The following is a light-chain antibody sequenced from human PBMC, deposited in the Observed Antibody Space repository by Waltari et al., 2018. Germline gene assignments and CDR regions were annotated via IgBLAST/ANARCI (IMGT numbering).Light chain of an antibody. CDR2: EVT. CDR1: SSDVGSYNL. Sequence: QSALTQPASVSGSPGQSITISCTGSSSDVGSYNLVSWYQQHPGKAPNLMIYEVTKRPLAVSYRFSGSKSGNTASLTISGLQAEDEAEYYCCAYEGSDSWVFGGGTKLTVL. V-gene: IGLV2-23*02. CDR3: CAYEGSDSWV. J-gene: IGLJ3*02.